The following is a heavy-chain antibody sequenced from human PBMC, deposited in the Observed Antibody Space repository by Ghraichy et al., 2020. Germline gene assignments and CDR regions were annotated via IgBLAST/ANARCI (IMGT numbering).Heavy chain of an antibody. CDR1: GFSLSTSGVG. Sequence: SGPTLVKPTQTLTLTCTFSGFSLSTSGVGVGWIRQPPGKALEWLALIYWDDDKRYSPSLRSRLTISRDTSKNQVLLKMTKMDPVDTATYYCAHRPVSHAYGAYGFHYWGQGTVVTVSS. D-gene: IGHD4-17*01. CDR3: AHRPVSHAYGAYGFHY. J-gene: IGHJ4*02. V-gene: IGHV2-5*02. CDR2: IYWDDDK.